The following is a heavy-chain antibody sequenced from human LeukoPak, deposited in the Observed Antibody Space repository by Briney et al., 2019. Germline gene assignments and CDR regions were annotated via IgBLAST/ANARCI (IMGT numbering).Heavy chain of an antibody. Sequence: PGGSLILSCAASAFTFSDYSMNWVRQAPGKVLEWISYIDTSSSTMYYADSVMGRFTISRDNAKESLYLQMNSLRDEDTAVYYCAREDDSWGPNNLDLWSQGTMVTVSS. CDR2: IDTSSSTM. J-gene: IGHJ3*01. V-gene: IGHV3-48*02. D-gene: IGHD7-27*01. CDR3: AREDDSWGPNNLDL. CDR1: AFTFSDYS.